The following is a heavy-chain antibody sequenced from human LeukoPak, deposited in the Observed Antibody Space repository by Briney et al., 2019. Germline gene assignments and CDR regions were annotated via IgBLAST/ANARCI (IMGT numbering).Heavy chain of an antibody. CDR3: AKDAQRGFDYSNSLEY. CDR2: IWSDGTNK. V-gene: IGHV3-33*06. J-gene: IGHJ4*02. CDR1: GFTFSHFG. Sequence: PGGSTRLSCAASGFTFSHFGFHWVRQAPGKGLEWVAVIWSDGTNKYYGDSVKGRFIIQRDDSQKTVYLQMNRLRAEDTAIYYCAKDAQRGFDYSNSLEYWGQGSLVTVSS. D-gene: IGHD4-11*01.